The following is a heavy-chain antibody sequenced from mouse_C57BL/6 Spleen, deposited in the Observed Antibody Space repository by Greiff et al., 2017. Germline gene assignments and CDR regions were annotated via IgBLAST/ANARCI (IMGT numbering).Heavy chain of an antibody. D-gene: IGHD4-1*01. Sequence: QVQLQQPGAELVRPGSSVKLSCKASGYTFTSYWMHWVKQRPIQGLEWIGNIDPSDSETHYNQKFKDKDTLTVDKSSSTAYMQLSILTSEDSAIYYCARELGRWFAYWGQGTLVTVSA. CDR1: GYTFTSYW. CDR2: IDPSDSET. V-gene: IGHV1-52*01. J-gene: IGHJ3*01. CDR3: ARELGRWFAY.